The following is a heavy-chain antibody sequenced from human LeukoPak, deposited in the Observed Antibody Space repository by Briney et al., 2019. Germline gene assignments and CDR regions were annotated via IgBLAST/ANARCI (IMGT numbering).Heavy chain of an antibody. D-gene: IGHD2-8*01. CDR1: GFSLSTTGVG. V-gene: IGHV2-5*02. CDR3: AQVVLMTALD. Sequence: SGPTLVNPTQTLTLTCTFSGFSLSTTGVGVGWIRQPPGKALEWLAVIYWDDDKRYSPSLKNRLTVAKDTSKNQVVLTMTNMDPVDTATYYCAQVVLMTALDWGQGTLVTVSS. CDR2: IYWDDDK. J-gene: IGHJ4*02.